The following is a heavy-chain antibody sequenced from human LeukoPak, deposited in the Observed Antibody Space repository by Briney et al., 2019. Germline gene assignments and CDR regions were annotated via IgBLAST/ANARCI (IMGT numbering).Heavy chain of an antibody. CDR1: GGSISSYY. D-gene: IGHD3-3*01. CDR2: IYYSGST. J-gene: IGHJ3*02. CDR3: ARELRFLEWLLSTGPPNAFGI. Sequence: SSETLSLTCTVSGGSISSYYWSWIRQPPGKGLEWIGYIYYSGSTNYNPSLKSRVTISVDTSKNQFSLKVSSVTAADTAVYYCARELRFLEWLLSTGPPNAFGIWGQGTMVTVSS. V-gene: IGHV4-59*01.